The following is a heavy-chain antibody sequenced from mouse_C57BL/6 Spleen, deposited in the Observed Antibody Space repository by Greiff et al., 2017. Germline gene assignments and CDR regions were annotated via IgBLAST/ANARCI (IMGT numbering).Heavy chain of an antibody. V-gene: IGHV1-4*01. J-gene: IGHJ4*01. D-gene: IGHD4-1*01. CDR2: INPSSGYT. Sequence: VQLQQSGAELARPGASVKMSCKASGYTFTSYTMHWVKQRPGQGLEWIGYINPSSGYTKYNQKFKDKATLTADKSSRTAYMQLSSLTSEDSAVYYCARNWDGGYAMDYWGQGTSVTVSS. CDR1: GYTFTSYT. CDR3: ARNWDGGYAMDY.